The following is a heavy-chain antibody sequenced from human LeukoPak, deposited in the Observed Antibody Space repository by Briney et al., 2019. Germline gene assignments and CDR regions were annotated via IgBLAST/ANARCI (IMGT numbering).Heavy chain of an antibody. CDR2: ISYDGSNK. CDR3: ARAVATITYLDY. V-gene: IGHV3-30*04. D-gene: IGHD5-24*01. J-gene: IGHJ4*02. CDR1: GFTFSSYE. Sequence: GSLRLSCAASGFTFSSYEMNWVRQAPGKGLEWVAVISYDGSNKYYADSVKGRFTISRDNSKNTLYLQMNSLRAEDTAVYYCARAVATITYLDYWGQGTLVTVSS.